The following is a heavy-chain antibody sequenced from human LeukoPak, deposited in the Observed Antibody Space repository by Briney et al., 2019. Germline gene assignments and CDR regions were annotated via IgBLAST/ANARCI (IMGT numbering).Heavy chain of an antibody. CDR1: GGTCSSYA. J-gene: IGHJ4*02. CDR2: IIPIFGTA. D-gene: IGHD2-15*01. Sequence: SVKVSCKASGGTCSSYAISWVRQAPGQGLEWMGGIIPIFGTANYAQKFQGRVTITADESTSTAYMELSSLRSEDTAVYYCARTPRSVAATPFDYWGQGTLVTVSS. CDR3: ARTPRSVAATPFDY. V-gene: IGHV1-69*13.